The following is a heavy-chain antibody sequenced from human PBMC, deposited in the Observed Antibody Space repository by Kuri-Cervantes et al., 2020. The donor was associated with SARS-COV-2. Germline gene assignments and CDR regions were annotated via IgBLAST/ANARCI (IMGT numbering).Heavy chain of an antibody. V-gene: IGHV1-8*03. D-gene: IGHD3-3*01. J-gene: IGHJ5*02. CDR2: MNPNSGNT. CDR1: GYTFTSYY. Sequence: ASVKVSCKASGYTFTSYYMHWVRQATGQGLEWMGWMNPNSGNTGYAQKFQGRVTITRNTSISTAYMELSSLRSEDTAVYYCARSVSRTIFGVGNWFDPWGQGTLVTVSP. CDR3: ARSVSRTIFGVGNWFDP.